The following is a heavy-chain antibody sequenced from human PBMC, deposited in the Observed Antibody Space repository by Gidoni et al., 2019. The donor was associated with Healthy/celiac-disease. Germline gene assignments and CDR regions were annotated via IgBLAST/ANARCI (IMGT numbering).Heavy chain of an antibody. CDR2: IRAYNGNT. J-gene: IGHJ5*02. CDR1: GYTFTSYG. D-gene: IGHD4-17*01. Sequence: QVQLVQSGAEVKTPGASVKVYCKASGYTFTSYGFSCVRQAPGQGLQWMGWIRAYNGNTNYAQTLQGRVTMTTETSTSTAYMELRSLRSDDTAVYYCASSPYGDRALGFDPWGQGTLVTVSS. CDR3: ASSPYGDRALGFDP. V-gene: IGHV1-18*01.